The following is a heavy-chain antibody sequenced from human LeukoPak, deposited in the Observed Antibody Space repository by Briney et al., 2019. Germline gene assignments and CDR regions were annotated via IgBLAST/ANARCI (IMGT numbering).Heavy chain of an antibody. D-gene: IGHD2-2*01. CDR1: GGTFSSYA. Sequence: VKVSCKASGGTFSSYAISWVRQDPGQGLEWMGRIIPILGIANYAQKFQGRVTITADKSTSTAYMELSSLRSEDTAVYYCARVLVPAAPRYGMDVWGQGTTVTVSS. CDR3: ARVLVPAAPRYGMDV. V-gene: IGHV1-69*10. CDR2: IIPILGIA. J-gene: IGHJ6*02.